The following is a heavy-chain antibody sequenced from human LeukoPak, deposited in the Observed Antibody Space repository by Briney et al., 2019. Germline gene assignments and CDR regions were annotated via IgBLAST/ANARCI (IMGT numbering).Heavy chain of an antibody. V-gene: IGHV4-34*01. CDR1: GGSFSGYC. D-gene: IGHD3-3*01. Sequence: PSETLSLTCAVYGGSFSGYCWSWIRQPPGKGLEWIGEINHSGSTNYNPSLKSRVTISVDTSKNQFSLKLSSVTAADTAVYYCAREGPYYDFWSGYYVVDYWGQGTLVTVSS. J-gene: IGHJ4*02. CDR3: AREGPYYDFWSGYYVVDY. CDR2: INHSGST.